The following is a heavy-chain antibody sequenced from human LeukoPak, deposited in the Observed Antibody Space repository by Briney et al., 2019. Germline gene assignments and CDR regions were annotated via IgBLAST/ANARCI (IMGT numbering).Heavy chain of an antibody. J-gene: IGHJ4*02. CDR2: IYYSGTT. CDR3: TRAYWIGFHFDS. Sequence: SETLSLTCSVSGGSISSGDYFWTWIRQPPGKGLEYIGYIYYSGTTYYNPSLKSRITMSVDMSANQFSLRLTSVSAADTAVYYCTRAYWIGFHFDSWGQGILVSVSP. D-gene: IGHD3-3*01. V-gene: IGHV4-30-4*01. CDR1: GGSISSGDYF.